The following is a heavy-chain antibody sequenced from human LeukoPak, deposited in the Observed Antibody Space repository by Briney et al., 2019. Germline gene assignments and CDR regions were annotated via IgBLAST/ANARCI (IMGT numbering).Heavy chain of an antibody. J-gene: IGHJ3*02. CDR2: IYYSGST. CDR1: GGSISSSSYC. CDR3: ARQGDFWSGYYDGHDAFDI. Sequence: SETLSLTCTVSGGSISSSSYCWGWIRQPPGKGLEWIGSIYYSGSTYYNPSLKSRVTISVDTSKNQFSLKLSSVTAADTAVYYCARQGDFWSGYYDGHDAFDIWGQGTMVTVSS. V-gene: IGHV4-39*01. D-gene: IGHD3-3*01.